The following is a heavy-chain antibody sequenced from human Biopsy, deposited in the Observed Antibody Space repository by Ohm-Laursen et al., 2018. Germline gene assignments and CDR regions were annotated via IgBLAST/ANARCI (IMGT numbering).Heavy chain of an antibody. CDR1: GGSIISYY. V-gene: IGHV4-59*01. Sequence: SETLSLTWSVSGGSIISYYWTWSRQRPGKGLEWIGHVYNGGITNYNPPLKSRVTITKDTSKNQFSLQVNSVTAADTAVYYCARTPRDSFWSGSYKRGLWFDPWGQGTLVIASS. J-gene: IGHJ5*02. CDR2: VYNGGIT. D-gene: IGHD3-3*01. CDR3: ARTPRDSFWSGSYKRGLWFDP.